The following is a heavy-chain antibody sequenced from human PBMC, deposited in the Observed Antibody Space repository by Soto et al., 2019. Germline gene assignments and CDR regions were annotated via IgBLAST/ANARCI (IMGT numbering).Heavy chain of an antibody. CDR1: GGSFIGYY. J-gene: IGHJ4*02. D-gene: IGHD5-12*01. Sequence: PSETLSLTCAVYGGSFIGYYWSLIRQPPGKGLEWIGEINHSGSTNYNPSLKSRVTISVDTSKNQFSLKLSSVTAADTAVYYCARAWTFDYWGQGTLVTVSS. CDR3: ARAWTFDY. CDR2: INHSGST. V-gene: IGHV4-34*01.